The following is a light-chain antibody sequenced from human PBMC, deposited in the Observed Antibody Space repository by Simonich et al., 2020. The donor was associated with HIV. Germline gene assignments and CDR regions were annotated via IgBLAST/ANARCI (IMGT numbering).Light chain of an antibody. V-gene: IGKV3-15*01. J-gene: IGKJ1*01. CDR3: QQYYSTHPT. CDR1: QSVSSN. CDR2: GAS. Sequence: EIVMTQSPVTLSVSPGERATLSCRASQSVSSNLAWYQQKPGQAPRLLIYGASTRATGIPARFSGSGSGTEFTLTISSMQSEDFAVYYCQQYYSTHPTFGQGTKVEIK.